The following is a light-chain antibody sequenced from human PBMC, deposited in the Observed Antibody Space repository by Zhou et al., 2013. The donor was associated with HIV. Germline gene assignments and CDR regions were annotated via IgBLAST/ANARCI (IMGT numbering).Light chain of an antibody. Sequence: DIQMTQSPSSLSASVGDRVTITCRASQSISSYLNWYQHKPGKAPKLLIYAASSLQSGVPSRFSGSGSGTEFTLTISSLQPDDFATYYCQQYNSYWTFGQGTKVEIK. V-gene: IGKV1-16*01. CDR2: AAS. J-gene: IGKJ1*01. CDR3: QQYNSYWT. CDR1: QSISSY.